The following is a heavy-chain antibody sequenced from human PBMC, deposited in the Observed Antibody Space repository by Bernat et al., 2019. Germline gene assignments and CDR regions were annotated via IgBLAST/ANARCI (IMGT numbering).Heavy chain of an antibody. CDR1: GISFSSYG. CDR3: AKEGYDFWSGYYRVFNWLDP. V-gene: IGHV3-30*18. Sequence: QVQLVESGGGVVQPGRSLRLSCASSGISFSSYGMHWVRQAPGKGLEWVALISHDGNNKYYADSVKGRFTISRDNSENTLYLHMNSLRPEDTAVYYCAKEGYDFWSGYYRVFNWLDPWGQGNLVTVSS. J-gene: IGHJ5*02. CDR2: ISHDGNNK. D-gene: IGHD3-3*01.